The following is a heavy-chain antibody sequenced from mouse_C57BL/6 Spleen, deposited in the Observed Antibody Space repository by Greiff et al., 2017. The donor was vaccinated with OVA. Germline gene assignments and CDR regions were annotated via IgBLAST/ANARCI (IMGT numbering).Heavy chain of an antibody. CDR1: GYTFTSYW. D-gene: IGHD2-3*01. V-gene: IGHV1-61*01. CDR2: IYPSDSET. J-gene: IGHJ4*01. Sequence: QVQLQQPGAELVRPGSSVKLSCKASGYTFTSYWMDWVKQRPGQGLEWIGNIYPSDSETHYNQKFKDKATLTVDKSSSTAYMQLSSLTSEDSAVYYCARDEHYAMDYWGQGTSVTVSS. CDR3: ARDEHYAMDY.